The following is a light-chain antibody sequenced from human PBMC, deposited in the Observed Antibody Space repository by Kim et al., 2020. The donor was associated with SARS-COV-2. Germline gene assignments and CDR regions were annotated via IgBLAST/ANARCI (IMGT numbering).Light chain of an antibody. CDR1: SASIGSNP. CDR3: AARDDSLNGVI. CDR2: SKN. Sequence: GQRHTVSCTGRSASIGSNPVTWYQQLPVTAPTLLIYSKNHRPSGIPDRFSGSNSGTSASLAISGLQSEDEADYYCAARDDSLNGVIFGGGTQLTVL. J-gene: IGLJ2*01. V-gene: IGLV1-44*01.